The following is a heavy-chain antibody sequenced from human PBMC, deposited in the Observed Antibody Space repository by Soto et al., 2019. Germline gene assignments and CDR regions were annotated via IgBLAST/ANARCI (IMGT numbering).Heavy chain of an antibody. CDR1: VFSFKNYA. CDR3: ARHLSMGGSAP. J-gene: IGHJ5*02. CDR2: IEHDGIK. Sequence: GTQRLSCSASVFSFKNYALHWVRQAPGKGLEWLATIEHDGIKHYADAVRSRFTISRDNSKANLFLQMDSLRPADTALYYCARHLSMGGSAPWGQGTLVTVSS. V-gene: IGHV3-30-3*01. D-gene: IGHD3-16*01.